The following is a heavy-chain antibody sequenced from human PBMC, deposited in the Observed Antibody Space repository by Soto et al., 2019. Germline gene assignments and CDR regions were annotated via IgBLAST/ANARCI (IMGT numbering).Heavy chain of an antibody. CDR1: GYTFTSYD. D-gene: IGHD3-10*01. J-gene: IGHJ6*03. V-gene: IGHV1-8*01. CDR2: MNPNSGDT. CDR3: ARRFYGSGSYYYYYYMDV. Sequence: GASVKVSFKASGYTFTSYDINWVRQATGQGLEWMGWMNPNSGDTGYAQKFQDRVTMTRDTSISTAYMELSSLRSEDTAVYYCARRFYGSGSYYYYYYMDVWGKGTTVTVSS.